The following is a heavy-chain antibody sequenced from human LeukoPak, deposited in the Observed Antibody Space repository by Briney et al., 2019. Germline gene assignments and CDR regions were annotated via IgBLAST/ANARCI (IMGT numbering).Heavy chain of an antibody. V-gene: IGHV4-59*01. Sequence: SETLSLTCTVSGGSISSYYWSWIRQPPGKGLEWIGYIYYSGSTNYNPSLKSRVTISVDTSKNQFSLKLSSVAAADTAVYYCALGYYYDSSGYPSFDYWGQGTLVTVSS. J-gene: IGHJ4*02. D-gene: IGHD3-22*01. CDR1: GGSISSYY. CDR3: ALGYYYDSSGYPSFDY. CDR2: IYYSGST.